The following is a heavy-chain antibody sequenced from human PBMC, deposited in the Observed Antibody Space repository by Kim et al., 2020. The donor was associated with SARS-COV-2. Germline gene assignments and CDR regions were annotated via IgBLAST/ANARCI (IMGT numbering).Heavy chain of an antibody. J-gene: IGHJ4*02. D-gene: IGHD3-10*01. CDR2: ISSSSSYI. CDR3: ASKWFGEAPPDY. Sequence: GGSLRLSCAASGFTFSSYSMNWVRQAPGKGLEWVSSISSSSSYIYYADSVKGRFTISRDNAKNSLYLQMNSLRAEDTAVYYCASKWFGEAPPDYWGQGTLVTVSS. V-gene: IGHV3-21*01. CDR1: GFTFSSYS.